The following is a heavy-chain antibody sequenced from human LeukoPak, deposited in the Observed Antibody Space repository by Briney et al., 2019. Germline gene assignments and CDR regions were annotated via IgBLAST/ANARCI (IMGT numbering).Heavy chain of an antibody. J-gene: IGHJ4*02. CDR2: IQYGTNNE. V-gene: IGHV3-30*02. Sequence: GGSLRLSCAASGFTFSLYGMHWVRQAPGKGLEWVTFIQYGTNNEYYGDSVKGRFTIPRDNSKNTLYLQMNSLRPEDTAVYYCAKDFAWVFDYWGQGTLVTVSS. D-gene: IGHD2-21*01. CDR3: AKDFAWVFDY. CDR1: GFTFSLYG.